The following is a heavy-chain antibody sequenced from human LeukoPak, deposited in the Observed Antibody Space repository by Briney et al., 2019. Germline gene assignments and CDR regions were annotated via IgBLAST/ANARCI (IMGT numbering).Heavy chain of an antibody. V-gene: IGHV4-59*01. Sequence: SETLSLTCSVSGDSISTYYWTWIRQPPGKGLEWIGYIYYSGSTNYNPSLKSRVTISLDTSKNQSSLKLSSLTAADTAVYYCARAILSGYPDSWGQGTLVTVSS. CDR2: IYYSGST. D-gene: IGHD3-3*01. CDR1: GDSISTYY. CDR3: ARAILSGYPDS. J-gene: IGHJ4*02.